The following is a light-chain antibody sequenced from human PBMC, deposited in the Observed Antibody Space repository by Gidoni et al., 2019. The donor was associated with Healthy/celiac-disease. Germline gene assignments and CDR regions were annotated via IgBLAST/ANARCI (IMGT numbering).Light chain of an antibody. CDR2: EGS. Sequence: YLQHPGNAPKLLLYEGSTRPSGVSNRFSCSKSGNTASLTISGLQAEDESDYYCCSYAGVVFGGGTKLTVL. J-gene: IGLJ2*01. CDR3: CSYAGVV. V-gene: IGLV2-23*01.